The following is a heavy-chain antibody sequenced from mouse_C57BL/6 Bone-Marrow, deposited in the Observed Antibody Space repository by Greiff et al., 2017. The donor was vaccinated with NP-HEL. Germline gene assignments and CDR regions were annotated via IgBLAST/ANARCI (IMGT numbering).Heavy chain of an antibody. CDR1: GFTFSSYA. CDR2: ISDGGSYT. Sequence: EVKLQESGGGLVKPGGSLKLSCAASGFTFSSYAMSWVRQTPEKRLEWVATISDGGSYTYYPDNVKGRFTISRGNAKNNLYLQMSHLKSEDTAMYYCARDPPPYYGSSYWYFDVWGTGTTVTVSS. J-gene: IGHJ1*03. CDR3: ARDPPPYYGSSYWYFDV. V-gene: IGHV5-4*01. D-gene: IGHD1-1*01.